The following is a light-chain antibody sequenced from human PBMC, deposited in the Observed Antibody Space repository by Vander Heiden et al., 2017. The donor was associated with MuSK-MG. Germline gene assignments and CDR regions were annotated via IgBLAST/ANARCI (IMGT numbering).Light chain of an antibody. Sequence: EIVLTPSPDFPSVTPQEKVTITCRASQSIGSSLHWYQQKPDQSPKLLIKYASQSFSGVPARFSGSGSGTDFTLTINSLEAEDAATYYCQQSSSLPWTFGQGTKVEIK. CDR2: YAS. CDR1: QSIGSS. V-gene: IGKV6-21*01. J-gene: IGKJ1*01. CDR3: QQSSSLPWT.